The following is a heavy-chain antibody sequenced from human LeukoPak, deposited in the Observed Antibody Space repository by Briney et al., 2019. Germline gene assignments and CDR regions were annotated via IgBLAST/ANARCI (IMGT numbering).Heavy chain of an antibody. CDR3: ARHGSVRSPLGP. CDR2: IYATGST. J-gene: IGHJ5*02. Sequence: SETLSLTCTVSGGSISSYYWSWIRQPPGKGLEWIGYIYATGSTNYNPSLKSRVIISVDTSKNQFSLNLRSVTAADTAVYYCARHGSVRSPLGPWGQGTLVTVSS. CDR1: GGSISSYY. D-gene: IGHD3-10*01. V-gene: IGHV4-4*09.